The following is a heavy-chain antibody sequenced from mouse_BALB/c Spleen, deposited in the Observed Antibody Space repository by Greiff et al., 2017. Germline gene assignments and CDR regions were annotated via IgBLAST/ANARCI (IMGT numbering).Heavy chain of an antibody. CDR1: GFTFSSFG. J-gene: IGHJ3*01. V-gene: IGHV5-17*02. CDR2: ISSGSSTI. Sequence: EVHLVESGGGLVQPGGSRKLSCAASGFTFSSFGMHWVRQAPEKGLEWVAYISSGSSTIYYADTVKGRFTISRDNPKNTLFLQMTSLRSEDTAMYYCARGADWDAFAYGGQGTRVTVSA. D-gene: IGHD4-1*01. CDR3: ARGADWDAFAY.